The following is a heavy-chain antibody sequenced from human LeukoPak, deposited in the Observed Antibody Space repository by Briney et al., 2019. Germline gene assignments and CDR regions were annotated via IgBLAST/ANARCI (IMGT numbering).Heavy chain of an antibody. Sequence: GRSLRLACAASGFPFSRHGMHWVRQAPGKGLEWVAITPYDGSSKYYADSVEGRFTISRDNSKNTVYLQIDSLRPEDTAVYYCAKDLGSGLPPDGFDIWGQGSMVTVSS. CDR1: GFPFSRHG. J-gene: IGHJ3*02. CDR2: TPYDGSSK. D-gene: IGHD3-16*01. CDR3: AKDLGSGLPPDGFDI. V-gene: IGHV3-30*18.